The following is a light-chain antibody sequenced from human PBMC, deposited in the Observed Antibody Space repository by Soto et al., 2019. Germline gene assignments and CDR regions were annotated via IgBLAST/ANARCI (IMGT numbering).Light chain of an antibody. V-gene: IGKV3-15*01. CDR2: GAS. J-gene: IGKJ5*01. Sequence: EIVLTQSPATLSVSPGERATLSCRASQSVSSKLAWYQQRPGQSPRLLIYGASTRATDIPARFSGSGSGTEFTLTISSLQSEDFGVYYCQQYKDWFSITFGQGTRLEIK. CDR1: QSVSSK. CDR3: QQYKDWFSIT.